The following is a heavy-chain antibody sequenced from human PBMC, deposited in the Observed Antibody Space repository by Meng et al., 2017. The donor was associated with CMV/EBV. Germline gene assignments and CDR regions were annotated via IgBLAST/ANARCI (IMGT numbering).Heavy chain of an antibody. CDR2: INPNSGGT. V-gene: IGHV1-2*02. CDR1: GYTFTGYD. Sequence: ASVKVSCKASGYTFTGYDMHWVRQAPGQGLEWMGWINPNSGGTNYAQKFQGRVTMTRDTSISTAYMELSRLRSDDTAVYYCARGHQLLSPYCYYGMDVWGQGTTVTVSS. D-gene: IGHD2-2*01. J-gene: IGHJ6*02. CDR3: ARGHQLLSPYCYYGMDV.